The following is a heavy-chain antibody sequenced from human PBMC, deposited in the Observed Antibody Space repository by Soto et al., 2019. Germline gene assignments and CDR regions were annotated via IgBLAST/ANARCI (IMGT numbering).Heavy chain of an antibody. CDR1: GGSFSGYY. CDR3: ARRRIVGASDYFDY. D-gene: IGHD1-26*01. Sequence: QVQLQQWGAGLLKPSETLSLTCAVYGGSFSGYYWSWIRQPPGKGLEWIGEINHSGSTNYNPSLKSRVTISVDTSKNQFSLKLSSVTAADTAVYYCARRRIVGASDYFDYWGQGTLVTVSS. V-gene: IGHV4-34*01. CDR2: INHSGST. J-gene: IGHJ4*02.